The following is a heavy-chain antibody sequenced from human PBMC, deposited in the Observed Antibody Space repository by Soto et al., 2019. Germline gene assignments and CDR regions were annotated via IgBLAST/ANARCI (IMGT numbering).Heavy chain of an antibody. CDR3: ARGPRYYDLWSGYYTGPYYYYGMDV. CDR2: INHSGST. Sequence: SETLSLTCAVYGGSFSGYYWSWIRQPPGKGLEWIGEINHSGSTNYNPSLKSRVTISVDTSKNQFSLKLSSVTAADTAVYYCARGPRYYDLWSGYYTGPYYYYGMDVWGQGTTVTVSS. D-gene: IGHD3-3*01. J-gene: IGHJ6*02. CDR1: GGSFSGYY. V-gene: IGHV4-34*01.